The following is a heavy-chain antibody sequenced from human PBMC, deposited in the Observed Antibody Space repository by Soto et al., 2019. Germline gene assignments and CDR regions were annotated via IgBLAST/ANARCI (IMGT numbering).Heavy chain of an antibody. CDR1: GGSISSYD. Sequence: PSETLSLTWTVAGGSISSYDGSWIRQPPGKGLEWIGYIYYSGSTYYNPSLKSRVTISVDTSKNQFSLKLSSVTAADTALYYCARRYGWLYFDYWGQGSLVTVSS. D-gene: IGHD6-19*01. CDR3: ARRYGWLYFDY. V-gene: IGHV4-59*04. J-gene: IGHJ4*02. CDR2: IYYSGST.